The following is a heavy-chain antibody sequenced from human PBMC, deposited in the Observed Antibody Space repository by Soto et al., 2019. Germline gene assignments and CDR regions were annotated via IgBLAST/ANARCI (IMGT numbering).Heavy chain of an antibody. CDR2: IHHDGSS. D-gene: IGHD3-22*01. J-gene: IGHJ6*02. V-gene: IGHV4-4*02. CDR3: ARRLYYDSSGFEGGGMDV. Sequence: SETLSLTCAVSGGSISSTSWWSWVRQPPGKGLEWIGEIHHDGSSNYNPSLKSRVTISVDTSKNQFSLKLSSVTAADTAVYYCARRLYYDSSGFEGGGMDVWGQGNTVTVSS. CDR1: GGSISSTSW.